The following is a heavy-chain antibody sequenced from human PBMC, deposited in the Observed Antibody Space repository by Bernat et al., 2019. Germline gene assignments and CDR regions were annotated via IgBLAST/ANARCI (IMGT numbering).Heavy chain of an antibody. CDR3: ARECVIAASVWFDP. CDR1: GGTFSSYT. CDR2: IIPILGIA. Sequence: QVQLVQSGAEVKKPGSSVKVSCKASGGTFSSYTISWVRQAPGQGLKWMGRIIPILGIADYAQKFQGRVTITADKSTSTAYMELSSLRSEDMAVYYCARECVIAASVWFDPWGQGTRVTVSS. V-gene: IGHV1-69*08. D-gene: IGHD6-13*01. J-gene: IGHJ5*02.